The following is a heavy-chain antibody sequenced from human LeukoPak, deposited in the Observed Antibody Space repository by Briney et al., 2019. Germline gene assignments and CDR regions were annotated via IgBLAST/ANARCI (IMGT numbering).Heavy chain of an antibody. CDR3: ARDPNGDYIGAFDM. CDR2: IRGGGGSA. Sequence: GGSLRLSCTASGFTFSAYAMMWVRQAQGKGPEWVSAIRGGGGSAFYADSVKGRFTISRDNSKYTLFLQMNSLRAEDTAVYYCARDPNGDYIGAFDMWGQGTMVTVSS. D-gene: IGHD4-17*01. J-gene: IGHJ3*02. V-gene: IGHV3-23*01. CDR1: GFTFSAYA.